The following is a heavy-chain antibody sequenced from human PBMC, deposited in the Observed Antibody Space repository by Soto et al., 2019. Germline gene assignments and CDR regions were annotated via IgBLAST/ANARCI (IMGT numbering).Heavy chain of an antibody. CDR1: GGAFSTYA. V-gene: IGHV1-69*06. D-gene: IGHD3-3*01. CDR2: VIPRFGTS. Sequence: QVQLVQSGAEVKEPGSSVTVACQASGGAFSTYAISWVRQAPGQGLAWMGGVIPRFGTSNYLPKFQGRVSIAADRSTETVYMELSRLRFEDTAVYFGERELEAGGHFGMDVWGRGTTVTVSS. CDR3: ERELEAGGHFGMDV. J-gene: IGHJ6*01.